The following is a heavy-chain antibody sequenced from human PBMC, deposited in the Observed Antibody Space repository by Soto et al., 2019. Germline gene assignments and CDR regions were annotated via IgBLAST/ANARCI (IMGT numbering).Heavy chain of an antibody. Sequence: QVQLVQSGAEVKKPGSSVKVSCKASGGTFSSYAISWVRQAPGQGLEWMGGIIPIFGTANYAQKFQGRVTITGDESTSTAYMELSSLRSEDTAVYYCARFLGYCSGGSCYRGLYYYYYGMDVWGQGTTVTVSS. J-gene: IGHJ6*02. D-gene: IGHD2-15*01. CDR1: GGTFSSYA. CDR2: IIPIFGTA. V-gene: IGHV1-69*01. CDR3: ARFLGYCSGGSCYRGLYYYYYGMDV.